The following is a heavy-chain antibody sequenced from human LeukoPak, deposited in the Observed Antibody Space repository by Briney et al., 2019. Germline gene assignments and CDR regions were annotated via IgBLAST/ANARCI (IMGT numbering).Heavy chain of an antibody. CDR2: IYYSGST. J-gene: IGHJ5*02. Sequence: SETLSLTCTVSGGSISSYYWSWIRQPPGKGLEWIGYIYYSGSTNYNPSLTSRVTISVDTSKNQFSLKLSSVTAADTAVYYCARVYGSGSYEYNWFDPWGQGTLVTVSS. CDR1: GGSISSYY. CDR3: ARVYGSGSYEYNWFDP. V-gene: IGHV4-59*01. D-gene: IGHD3-10*01.